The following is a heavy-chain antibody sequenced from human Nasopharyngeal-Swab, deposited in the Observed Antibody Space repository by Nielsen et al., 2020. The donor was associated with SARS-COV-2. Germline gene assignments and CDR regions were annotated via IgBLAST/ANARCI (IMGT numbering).Heavy chain of an antibody. V-gene: IGHV1-18*01. D-gene: IGHD6-19*01. Sequence: WGRQAPGQGLEWMGWISAYNGNTNYAQKLQGRVTMTTDTSTSTAYMELRSLRSDDTAVYYCARDIAVAGLFDYWGQGTPVTVSS. CDR3: ARDIAVAGLFDY. J-gene: IGHJ4*02. CDR2: ISAYNGNT.